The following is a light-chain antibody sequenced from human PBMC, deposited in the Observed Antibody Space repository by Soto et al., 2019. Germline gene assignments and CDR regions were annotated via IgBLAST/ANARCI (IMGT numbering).Light chain of an antibody. V-gene: IGLV1-40*01. CDR1: SSNIGAGYD. CDR2: DDN. CDR3: QSYDNSLSGYV. Sequence: QSVLTQPPSVSGAPGQRVAISCTGSSSNIGAGYDLHWYQQLPGTALKLLIYDDNNRPSGVPDRFSGSRSGTSASLAITGLQAEDEADYYCQSYDNSLSGYVFGTGTKLTVL. J-gene: IGLJ1*01.